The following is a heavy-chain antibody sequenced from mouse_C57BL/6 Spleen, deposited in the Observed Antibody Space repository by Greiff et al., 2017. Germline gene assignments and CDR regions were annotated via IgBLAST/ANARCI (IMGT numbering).Heavy chain of an antibody. D-gene: IGHD1-1*01. J-gene: IGHJ1*03. CDR1: GYAFSSYW. V-gene: IGHV1-80*01. CDR2: IYPGDGDT. CDR3: ARSPVGVVEGDWYFDV. Sequence: VQLQQSGAELVKPGASVKISCKASGYAFSSYWMNWVKQRPGKGLEWIGQIYPGDGDTNYNGKFKGKATLTADKSSSTAYMQPSSLTSEDSAVYFCARSPVGVVEGDWYFDVWGTGTTVTVSS.